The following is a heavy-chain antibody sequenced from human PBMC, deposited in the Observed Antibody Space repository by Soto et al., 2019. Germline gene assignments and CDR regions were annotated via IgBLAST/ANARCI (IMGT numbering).Heavy chain of an antibody. D-gene: IGHD3-22*01. CDR3: ARAANLGYYYDSSGHFDY. CDR2: IIPIFGTA. Sequence: SVKVSCKASGGTFSSYATSWVRQAPGQGLEWMGGIIPIFGTANYAQKFQGRVTITADKSTSTAYMELSSLRSEDTAVYYCARAANLGYYYDSSGHFDYWGQGTLVTVSS. J-gene: IGHJ4*02. V-gene: IGHV1-69*06. CDR1: GGTFSSYA.